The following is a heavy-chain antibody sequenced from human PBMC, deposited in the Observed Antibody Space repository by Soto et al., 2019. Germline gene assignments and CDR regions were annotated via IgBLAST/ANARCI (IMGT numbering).Heavy chain of an antibody. D-gene: IGHD1-26*01. V-gene: IGHV3-23*04. CDR3: AKRPRALLTFDY. CDR2: ISDSGGTS. J-gene: IGHJ4*02. CDR1: GFIFSNYV. Sequence: EVQLVDSGGGLVQPGGSLRLSCAASGFIFSNYVMSWVRQAPGKGLEWVSSISDSGGTSYYADSVKGRFTISRDNSTNTRYLQMNSLRAEDTAIYYCAKRPRALLTFDYWGQGTLVTVSS.